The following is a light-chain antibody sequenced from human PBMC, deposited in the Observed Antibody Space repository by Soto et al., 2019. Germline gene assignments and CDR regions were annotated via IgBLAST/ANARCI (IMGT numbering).Light chain of an antibody. V-gene: IGKV3-15*01. CDR2: DTS. Sequence: EVVLTQSKATLSVSPGERATLSCRASQSVSIKLAWYQQKPGQAPRLLIYDTSTRATGIPARFSGSGSGTEFTLTISSLQSEDFAVYYCQQYNKWPPITFGQGTRLEIK. CDR3: QQYNKWPPIT. CDR1: QSVSIK. J-gene: IGKJ5*01.